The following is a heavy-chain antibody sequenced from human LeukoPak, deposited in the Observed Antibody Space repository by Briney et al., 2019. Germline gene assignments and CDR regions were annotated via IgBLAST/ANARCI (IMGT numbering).Heavy chain of an antibody. CDR3: AREVAVAGNYYYYGMDV. Sequence: GASVKLSCKASGGTFSSYAISWVRQAPGQGLEWMGWINPNSGGTNYAQKFQGRVTMTRDTSISTAYMELSRLRSDDTAVYYCAREVAVAGNYYYYGMDVWGQGTTVTVSS. CDR2: INPNSGGT. J-gene: IGHJ6*02. CDR1: GGTFSSYA. D-gene: IGHD6-19*01. V-gene: IGHV1-2*02.